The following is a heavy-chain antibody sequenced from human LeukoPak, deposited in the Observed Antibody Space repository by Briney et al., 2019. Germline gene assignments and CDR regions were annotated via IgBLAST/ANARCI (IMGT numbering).Heavy chain of an antibody. CDR2: IKQDGREK. V-gene: IGHV3-7*01. J-gene: IGHJ4*02. D-gene: IGHD6-6*01. CDR1: GFTFSSYW. Sequence: GGSLRLSCAASGFTFSSYWMSWVRQAPGKGLEWVANIKQDGREKHYVDSVKGRFTISRDNAQNSLYLQMNSLRAGDTAVYYCARDGRSSSSGFDYWGQGILVTVSS. CDR3: ARDGRSSSSGFDY.